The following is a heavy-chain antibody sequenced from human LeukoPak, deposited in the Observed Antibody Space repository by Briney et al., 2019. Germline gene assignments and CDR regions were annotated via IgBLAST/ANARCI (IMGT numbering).Heavy chain of an antibody. CDR1: GFTFSSYA. CDR3: AREGWGGVVPAAATLDY. V-gene: IGHV3-23*01. D-gene: IGHD2-2*01. Sequence: GGSLRLSCAASGFTFSSYAMSWVRQAPGKGLEWASLFSPSGGDTYYADSVRGRFNISRDNSKNTLYLQMNSLRAEDTAVYYCAREGWGGVVPAAATLDYWGQGTLVTVSS. CDR2: FSPSGGDT. J-gene: IGHJ4*02.